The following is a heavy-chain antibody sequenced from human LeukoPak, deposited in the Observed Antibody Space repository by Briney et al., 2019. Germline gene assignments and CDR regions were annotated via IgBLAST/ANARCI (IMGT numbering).Heavy chain of an antibody. J-gene: IGHJ6*03. V-gene: IGHV3-66*02. Sequence: GGSLRLSCAASGFTVSSNYMSWVRQAPGKGLEWVSVIYSGGSTYYADSVKGRFTISRDNSKNTLYLQMNSLRAEDTAVYYCARSGIAAAGFGGVNYYYYMDVWGKGTTVTVSS. CDR3: ARSGIAAAGFGGVNYYYYMDV. D-gene: IGHD6-13*01. CDR1: GFTVSSNY. CDR2: IYSGGST.